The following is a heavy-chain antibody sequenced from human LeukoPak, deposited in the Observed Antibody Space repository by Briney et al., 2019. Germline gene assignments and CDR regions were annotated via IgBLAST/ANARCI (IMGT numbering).Heavy chain of an antibody. CDR1: GFTFSSYG. Sequence: GGSLRLSCAASGFTFSSYGMHWVRQAPGKGLEWVTLISYDGSNKYYADSVKDRFTISRDNSKNTLYLQMNSLRAEDTAVYYCARVSKTGTFDYWGQGTLVTVSS. D-gene: IGHD1-1*01. J-gene: IGHJ4*02. V-gene: IGHV3-30*03. CDR3: ARVSKTGTFDY. CDR2: ISYDGSNK.